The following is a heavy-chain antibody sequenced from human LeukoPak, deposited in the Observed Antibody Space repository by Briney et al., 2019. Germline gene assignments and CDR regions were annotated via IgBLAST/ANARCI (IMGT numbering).Heavy chain of an antibody. V-gene: IGHV1-2*02. CDR2: INPNSGGT. CDR3: ARANWNYNDYYYYYMDV. D-gene: IGHD1-7*01. Sequence: ASVKVSCKASGYTFTGYYMHWVRQAPGQGLEWMGWINPNSGGTNYAQKFQGRVTMTRDTSISTAYMELSRLRSDDTAVYYCARANWNYNDYYYYYMDVWGKGITVTVSS. CDR1: GYTFTGYY. J-gene: IGHJ6*03.